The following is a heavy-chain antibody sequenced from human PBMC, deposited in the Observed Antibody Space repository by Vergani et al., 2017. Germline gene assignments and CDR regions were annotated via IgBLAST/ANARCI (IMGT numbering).Heavy chain of an antibody. D-gene: IGHD1-26*01. J-gene: IGHJ6*03. CDR3: AGGGDSGSYSYKYYYYYYMDV. Sequence: QVQLVQSGAEVKKPGSSVKVSCKASGGTFSSYAISWVRQAPGQGLEWMGGIIPIFGTANYAQKFQGRVTITADESTSTAYMELSSLRSEDTAVYYCAGGGDSGSYSYKYYYYYYMDVWGKGTTVTVSS. CDR1: GGTFSSYA. V-gene: IGHV1-69*01. CDR2: IIPIFGTA.